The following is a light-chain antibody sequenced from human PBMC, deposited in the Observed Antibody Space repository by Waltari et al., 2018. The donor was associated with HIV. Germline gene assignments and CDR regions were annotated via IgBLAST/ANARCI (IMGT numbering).Light chain of an antibody. CDR1: QSVFYSSNNQNY. CDR2: WAS. J-gene: IGKJ4*01. CDR3: QQYYTTPLT. Sequence: DIVMTQSPESLAVSLGERATINCKSSQSVFYSSNNQNYLAWYQQKPGQPPKLLIYWASTRESGVPDRFSGSGSGTDFTLTISSLQAEDVAVYYCQQYYTTPLTFGGGTKVEIK. V-gene: IGKV4-1*01.